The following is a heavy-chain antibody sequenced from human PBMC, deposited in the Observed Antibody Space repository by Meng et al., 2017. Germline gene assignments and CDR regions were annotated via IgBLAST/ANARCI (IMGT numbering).Heavy chain of an antibody. Sequence: GESLKISCAASGFTFSSYWMSWVRQAPGKGLEWVSYISSSGSTIYYADSVKGRFTISRDNAKNSLYLQMNSLRAEDTAVYYCARGGYFIYFDYWGQGTLVTVSS. CDR2: ISSSGSTI. J-gene: IGHJ4*02. D-gene: IGHD2/OR15-2a*01. CDR1: GFTFSSYW. V-gene: IGHV3-48*04. CDR3: ARGGYFIYFDY.